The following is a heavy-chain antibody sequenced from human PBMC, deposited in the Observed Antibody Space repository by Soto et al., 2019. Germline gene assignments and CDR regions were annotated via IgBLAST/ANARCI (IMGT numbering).Heavy chain of an antibody. V-gene: IGHV3-15*07. CDR3: TTDSEYYDILTGYFIYYYYGMDV. D-gene: IGHD3-9*01. Sequence: PGGSLSLSYAASGFTFSDAWMNWVRPAPGKGLEWVGRIKSKTDGGTTDYAAPVKGRFTISRDDSKNTLYLQMNSLKTEDTAVYYCTTDSEYYDILTGYFIYYYYGMDVWGQGTTVTVSS. J-gene: IGHJ6*02. CDR2: IKSKTDGGTT. CDR1: GFTFSDAW.